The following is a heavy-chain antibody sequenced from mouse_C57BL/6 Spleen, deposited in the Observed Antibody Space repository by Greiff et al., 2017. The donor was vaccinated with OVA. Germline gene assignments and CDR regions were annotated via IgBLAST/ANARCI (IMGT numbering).Heavy chain of an antibody. V-gene: IGHV5-6*01. J-gene: IGHJ4*01. D-gene: IGHD2-4*01. CDR3: ARDDYYYAMDY. CDR1: GFTFSSYG. Sequence: DVLLVESGGDLVKPGGSLKLSCAASGFTFSSYGMSWVRQTPDKRLAWVATISSGGSYTYYLDSVKGRFTISRDNAKNTLYLQMSSLKSEDTAMYYWARDDYYYAMDYWGQGTSVTVSS. CDR2: ISSGGSYT.